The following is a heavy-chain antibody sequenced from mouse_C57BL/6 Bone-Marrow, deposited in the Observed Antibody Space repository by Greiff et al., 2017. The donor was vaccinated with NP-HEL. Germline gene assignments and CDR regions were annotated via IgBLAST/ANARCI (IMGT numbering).Heavy chain of an antibody. V-gene: IGHV5-6*01. D-gene: IGHD1-1*01. CDR1: GFTFSSYG. CDR2: ISSGGSYT. Sequence: EVMLVESGGDLVKPGGSLKLSCAASGFTFSSYGMSWVRQTPDKRLEWVATISSGGSYTYYPDSVKGRFTFSRDNAKNTLYLQMSSLKSEDTAMYYCSRHIYYYGSSYSWFAYWGQGTLVTVSA. CDR3: SRHIYYYGSSYSWFAY. J-gene: IGHJ3*01.